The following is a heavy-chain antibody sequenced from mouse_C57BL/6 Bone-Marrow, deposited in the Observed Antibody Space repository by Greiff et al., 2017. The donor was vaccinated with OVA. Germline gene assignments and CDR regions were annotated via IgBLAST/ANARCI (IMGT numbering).Heavy chain of an antibody. CDR2: IHPNSGST. Sequence: QVQLQQPGAELVKPGASVKLSCKASGYTFTSYWMHWVKQRPGQGLEWIGMIHPNSGSTNYNEKFKSKATLTVDKSSSTAYMQLSSLTSEDSAVYYGASQDYGPDYYAMDYWGQGTSVTVSS. CDR1: GYTFTSYW. D-gene: IGHD2-4*01. V-gene: IGHV1-64*01. J-gene: IGHJ4*01. CDR3: ASQDYGPDYYAMDY.